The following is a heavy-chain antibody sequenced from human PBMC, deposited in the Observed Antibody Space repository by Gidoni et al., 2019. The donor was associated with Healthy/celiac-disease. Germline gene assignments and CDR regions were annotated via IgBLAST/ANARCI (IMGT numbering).Heavy chain of an antibody. J-gene: IGHJ4*02. Sequence: QVQLVQSGAEVKKPGASVKGSCKASGYTFTSYAMHWVRQAPGQRPEWMGWINAGNGNTRYSQKFQDRVTMTRDTSASTAYMELSSLTSEDTAVYYCAAAGIAVSGTGDYWGQGTLVTVSS. CDR1: GYTFTSYA. D-gene: IGHD6-19*01. CDR2: INAGNGNT. CDR3: AAAGIAVSGTGDY. V-gene: IGHV1-3*01.